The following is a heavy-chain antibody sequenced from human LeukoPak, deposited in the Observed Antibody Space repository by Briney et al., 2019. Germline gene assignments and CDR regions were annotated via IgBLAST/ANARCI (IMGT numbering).Heavy chain of an antibody. J-gene: IGHJ4*02. CDR3: ESLATPGLYFDY. CDR2: IHYSGST. Sequence: SETLSLTCTVSGGSIRSGGHYWSWIRQRPGKGLEWIGYIHYSGSTFYNPSLKSRLTISVDTSKSQFSLKLSSVTAADTAVYYCESLATPGLYFDYWGQGALVTVSS. V-gene: IGHV4-31*03. D-gene: IGHD6-6*01. CDR1: GGSIRSGGHY.